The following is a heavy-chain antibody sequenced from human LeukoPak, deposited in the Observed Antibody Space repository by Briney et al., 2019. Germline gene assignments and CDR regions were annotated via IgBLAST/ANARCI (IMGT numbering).Heavy chain of an antibody. CDR2: IKQDGSEK. V-gene: IGHV3-7*01. Sequence: PGGSLRLSCAVSGFTFSSYWMSWVRQAPGKGLEWVANIKQDGSEKYYVDSVKGRFTISRDNAKNSLYLQMSSLRAEDTAVYYCATPGDSSVWCFDYWGQGALVTVSS. CDR3: ATPGDSSVWCFDY. CDR1: GFTFSSYW. J-gene: IGHJ4*02. D-gene: IGHD6-19*01.